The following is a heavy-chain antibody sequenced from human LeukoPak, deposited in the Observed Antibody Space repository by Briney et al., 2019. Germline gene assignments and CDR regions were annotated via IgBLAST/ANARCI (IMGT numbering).Heavy chain of an antibody. CDR3: AREYSSSSVDY. V-gene: IGHV3-64*01. Sequence: GGSLTLCCAASGFTFSSYAMHWVRQAPGKGLEYVSGISSNGGSTYYANSVKGRFTISRDNSKNTLYLQMGSLRAEDMAVYYCAREYSSSSVDYWGQGTLVTVSS. CDR1: GFTFSSYA. CDR2: ISSNGGST. D-gene: IGHD6-6*01. J-gene: IGHJ4*02.